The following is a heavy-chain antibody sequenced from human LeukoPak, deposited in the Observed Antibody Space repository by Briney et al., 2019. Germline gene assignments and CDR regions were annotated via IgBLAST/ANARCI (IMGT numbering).Heavy chain of an antibody. Sequence: SETLSLTCAVYGGSFSGYYWSWIRQPPGKGLEWIGEINHSGSTNYNPSLKSRVTISVDTSKNQFSLKLSSVTAADTAVYYCARVESSDAFDIWGQGTMVTVSS. CDR1: GGSFSGYY. CDR3: ARVESSDAFDI. V-gene: IGHV4-34*01. CDR2: INHSGST. D-gene: IGHD2-15*01. J-gene: IGHJ3*02.